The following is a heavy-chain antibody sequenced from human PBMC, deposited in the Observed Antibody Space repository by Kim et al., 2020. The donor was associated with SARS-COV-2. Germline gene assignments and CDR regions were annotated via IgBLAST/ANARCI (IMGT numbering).Heavy chain of an antibody. Sequence: GGSLRLSCAASGFTLDDYDMHWVRQVPGKGLQWVSVITGDGGTTYYADSAKGRFIISKDTRKNSLYLQMNTVTKEDTALYYCAKDSGGGYFSAYFDYWR. CDR2: ITGDGGTT. J-gene: IGHJ4*01. V-gene: IGHV3-43*02. CDR1: GFTLDDYD. CDR3: AKDSGGGYFSAYFDY. D-gene: IGHD3-22*01.